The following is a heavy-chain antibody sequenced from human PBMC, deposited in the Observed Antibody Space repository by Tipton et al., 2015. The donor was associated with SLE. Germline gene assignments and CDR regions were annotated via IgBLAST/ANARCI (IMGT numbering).Heavy chain of an antibody. D-gene: IGHD3-22*01. CDR3: ARSYYYDSSGYHDY. V-gene: IGHV4-4*02. CDR2: IYHSGST. CDR1: GGSISSSNW. Sequence: TLSLTCAVSGGSISSSNWWSWVRQPPGKGLEWIGEIYHSGSTNYNPSLKSRVTISVDTSKNQFSLKLSSVTAADTAVYYCARSYYYDSSGYHDYWGQGTLVTVSS. J-gene: IGHJ4*02.